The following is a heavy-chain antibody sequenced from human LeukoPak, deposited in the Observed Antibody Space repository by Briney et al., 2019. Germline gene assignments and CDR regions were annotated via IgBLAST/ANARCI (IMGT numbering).Heavy chain of an antibody. CDR3: ARGGWPQGTGSLDY. V-gene: IGHV4-59*12. CDR2: IYYSGST. CDR1: GGSISSYY. Sequence: SETLSLTCTVSGGSISSYYWSWIRQPPGKGLEWIGYIYYSGSTNYNPSLKSRVTISVDTSKNQFSLKLSSVTAADTAVYYCARGGWPQGTGSLDYWGQGTLVTVSS. J-gene: IGHJ4*02. D-gene: IGHD1-14*01.